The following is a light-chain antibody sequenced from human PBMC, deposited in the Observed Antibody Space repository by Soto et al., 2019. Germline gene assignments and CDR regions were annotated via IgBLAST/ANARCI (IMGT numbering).Light chain of an antibody. V-gene: IGLV2-14*01. CDR1: SSDVGGYNY. CDR2: DVS. Sequence: QSVLAQPASVSGSPGQSITISCTGTSSDVGGYNYVSWYQQHPGKAPRLMIYDVSNRPSGVSNRFSGSKSGNTASLTISGLQAEDEADYYCTSYTIYSTFLFGTGTKVTV. J-gene: IGLJ1*01. CDR3: TSYTIYSTFL.